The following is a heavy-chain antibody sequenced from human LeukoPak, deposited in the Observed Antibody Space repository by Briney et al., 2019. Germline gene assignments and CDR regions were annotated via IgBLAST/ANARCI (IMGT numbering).Heavy chain of an antibody. CDR2: INPNSGGT. D-gene: IGHD4-23*01. CDR1: GYTFTDHY. Sequence: ASVKVSCKASGYTFTDHYMHWVRQAPGQGLEWVGWINPNSGGTNYAQKFQGRVTMTRDTSINTAYKEVSRLRSDDTAVYYCASIGGTSLEYWGQGTLVTVSS. CDR3: ASIGGTSLEY. V-gene: IGHV1-2*02. J-gene: IGHJ4*02.